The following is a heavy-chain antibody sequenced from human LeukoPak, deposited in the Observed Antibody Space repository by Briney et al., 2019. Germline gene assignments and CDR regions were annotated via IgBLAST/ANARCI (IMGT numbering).Heavy chain of an antibody. CDR1: SGSIDSSSR. D-gene: IGHD3-10*01. J-gene: IGHJ3*02. V-gene: IGHV4-4*02. CDR2: IYHSGST. Sequence: SETLSLTCVVSSGSIDSSSRWSWLRQHPGKGLEWIGEIYHSGSTNYNPSLKSRVTMSVDKSKNQLSLKLTSMTAADTAVYYCVRYASGSAHVVFDIWGQGTMVTVSS. CDR3: VRYASGSAHVVFDI.